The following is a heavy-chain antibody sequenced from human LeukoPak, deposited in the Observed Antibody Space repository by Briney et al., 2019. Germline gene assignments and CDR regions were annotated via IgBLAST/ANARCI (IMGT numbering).Heavy chain of an antibody. J-gene: IGHJ4*02. D-gene: IGHD1-1*01. Sequence: GGSLRLSCAASGFTFSSYGMHWVRPAPGKGLEWVAVIWYDGSNKYYADSVKGRFTISRDNSKNTLYLQMNSLRAEDTAVYYCARDLSERLDYWGQGTLVTVSS. CDR1: GFTFSSYG. CDR2: IWYDGSNK. CDR3: ARDLSERLDY. V-gene: IGHV3-33*08.